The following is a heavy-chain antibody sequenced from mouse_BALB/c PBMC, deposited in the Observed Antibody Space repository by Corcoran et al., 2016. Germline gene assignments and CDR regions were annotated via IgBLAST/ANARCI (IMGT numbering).Heavy chain of an antibody. CDR1: GYTFPSYD. V-gene: IGHV1-85*01. CDR2: IFPGDGST. CDR3: ARGYDY. J-gene: IGHJ2*01. Sequence: QVQLKQSGAELVKPEASVTLSRKASGYTFPSYDISRVRQRPEQGLEWIGWIFPGDGSTKYNEKFKGKATLTTDKSSSTAYIQLSRLTSEYSAVYFCARGYDYWGQGTTLTVSS.